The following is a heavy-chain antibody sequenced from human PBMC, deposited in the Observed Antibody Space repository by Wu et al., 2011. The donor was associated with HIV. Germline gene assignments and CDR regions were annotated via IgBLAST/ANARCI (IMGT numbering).Heavy chain of an antibody. D-gene: IGHD2-15*01. CDR2: IIPIFGTA. J-gene: IGHJ6*02. Sequence: SSGINWVRQAPGQGLEWMGGIIPIFGTAKYAQKLQGRVTITTDESTGTAHMELSSLRTEDTALYYCARDRYCSGGSCSYAMNVWGQGTTVTVSS. CDR3: ARDRYCSGGSCSYAMNV. V-gene: IGHV1-69*05. CDR1: SSG.